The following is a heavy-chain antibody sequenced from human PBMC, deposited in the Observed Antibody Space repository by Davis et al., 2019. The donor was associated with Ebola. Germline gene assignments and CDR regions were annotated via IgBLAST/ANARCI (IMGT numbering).Heavy chain of an antibody. Sequence: PVGSLRLSCAASGFTVSSNYMSWVRQAPGKGLEWVSVIYSGGSTYYADSVKGRFTISRDNSKNTLYLQMNSLRAEDTAVYYCARDHRYCSSTSCRYYYYGMDVWGQGTTVTVSS. CDR1: GFTVSSNY. D-gene: IGHD2-2*01. CDR3: ARDHRYCSSTSCRYYYYGMDV. CDR2: IYSGGST. V-gene: IGHV3-66*01. J-gene: IGHJ6*02.